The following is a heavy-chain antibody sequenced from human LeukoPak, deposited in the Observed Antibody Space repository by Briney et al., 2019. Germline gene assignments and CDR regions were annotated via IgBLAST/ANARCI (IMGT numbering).Heavy chain of an antibody. V-gene: IGHV3-21*01. CDR2: ISSSSSYI. D-gene: IGHD6-19*01. CDR3: ARPSNEGQWLVGQGVDY. CDR1: GFTFNRYS. Sequence: GGSLRLSCAASGFTFNRYSMNWVRQAPGKGLEWVSPISSSSSYIYYADSVKGRFTISRDNAKKSMYLEMNSLRAEDTAVYYCARPSNEGQWLVGQGVDYWGQGTLVTVSS. J-gene: IGHJ4*02.